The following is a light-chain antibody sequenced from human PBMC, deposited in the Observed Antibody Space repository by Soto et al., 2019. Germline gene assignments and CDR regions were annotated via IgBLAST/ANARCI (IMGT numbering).Light chain of an antibody. CDR3: QQYAGSPRT. J-gene: IGKJ2*01. CDR1: QSVGSY. V-gene: IGKV3-20*01. CDR2: EAS. Sequence: EIVLTQSPATLSLSPGERATLSCRASQSVGSYLAWYQQKPGQAPRVLIYEASNRATGIPDRFSGSGSDTDFTLTISRLEPEDFAVYYCQQYAGSPRTFGQGTKVDIK.